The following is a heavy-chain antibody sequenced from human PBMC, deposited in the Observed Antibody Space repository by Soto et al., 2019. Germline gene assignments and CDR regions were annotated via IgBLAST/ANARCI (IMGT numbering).Heavy chain of an antibody. CDR2: IKSKSDGGTT. D-gene: IGHD3-16*01. Sequence: EVRLVESGGGLVKPGGSLRLSCAASGFTFTNAYMSWVRQAPGKGLEWVGRIKSKSDGGTTDYAAPVKGRFTISRDDSKKTVYLQMNSLQIEDTAVYYFWGGGSWGQGTLVTVSS. V-gene: IGHV3-15*01. CDR3: WGGGS. J-gene: IGHJ5*02. CDR1: GFTFTNAY.